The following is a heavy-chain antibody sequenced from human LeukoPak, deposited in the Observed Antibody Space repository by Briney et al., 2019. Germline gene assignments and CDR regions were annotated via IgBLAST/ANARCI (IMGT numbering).Heavy chain of an antibody. Sequence: PSETLSLTCTVSGGSISSYYWSWIRQPAGKGLEWIGRIYTSGSTNYNPSLKSRVTMSVDTSKNQFSLKLSSVTAADTAAYYCARESPYCSGGSRQNYYYGMDVWGQGTTVTVSS. CDR2: IYTSGST. J-gene: IGHJ6*02. D-gene: IGHD2-15*01. V-gene: IGHV4-4*07. CDR3: ARESPYCSGGSRQNYYYGMDV. CDR1: GGSISSYY.